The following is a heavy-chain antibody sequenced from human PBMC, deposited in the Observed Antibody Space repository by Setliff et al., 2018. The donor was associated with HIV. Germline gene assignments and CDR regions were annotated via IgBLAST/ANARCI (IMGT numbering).Heavy chain of an antibody. CDR2: VNPNSGGT. J-gene: IGHJ5*02. Sequence: ASVKVSCKASGYTFTDYYIHWVRQAPGQGLQWMGWVNPNSGGTNSAQEFQGRVTMTRDTSISTAYMELTWLKPDDTAVYYCARDLVVVAPYYCFDPWGQGTLVTVSS. CDR3: ARDLVVVAPYYCFDP. V-gene: IGHV1-2*02. D-gene: IGHD2-15*01. CDR1: GYTFTDYY.